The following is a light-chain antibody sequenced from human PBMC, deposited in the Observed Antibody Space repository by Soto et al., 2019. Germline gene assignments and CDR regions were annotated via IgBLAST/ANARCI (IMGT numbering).Light chain of an antibody. J-gene: IGKJ1*01. CDR2: GAS. CDR3: QQYDSFSGT. CDR1: QSIINW. V-gene: IGKV1-5*01. Sequence: DVQMTQSAATLSVSLGGRVTITCGASQSIINWLAWYQHKTGKAPKLLIYGASSLESGVPSRFSGSGYGTEFTLTITNLQTDDFATYYCQQYDSFSGTFGQGTKVDIK.